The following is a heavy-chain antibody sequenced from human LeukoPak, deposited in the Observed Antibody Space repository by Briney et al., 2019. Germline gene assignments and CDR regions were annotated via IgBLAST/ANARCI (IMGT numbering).Heavy chain of an antibody. CDR2: IKQDGSEM. CDR3: ARVLNLVRGPLDY. V-gene: IGHV3-7*04. D-gene: IGHD3-10*01. J-gene: IGHJ4*02. Sequence: GGSLRLSCAASGYTFSSYWMSWVRQAPWKGLEWVANIKQDGSEMYYVDSVKGRFTISRDNAKNTLYLHMNSLRVEDTAVYYCARVLNLVRGPLDYWGQGTLVTVSS. CDR1: GYTFSSYW.